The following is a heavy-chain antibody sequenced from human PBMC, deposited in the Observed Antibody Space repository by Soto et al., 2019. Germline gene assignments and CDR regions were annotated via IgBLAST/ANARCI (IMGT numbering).Heavy chain of an antibody. J-gene: IGHJ5*02. D-gene: IGHD2-15*01. CDR3: AREAGCSGGSCYPRYWFDP. CDR2: IYYSGST. Sequence: SETLSLTCTVSGGPISSGGYYWSWIRQHPGKGLEWIGYIYYSGSTYYNPSLKSRVTISVDTSKNQFSLKLSSVTAADTAVYYCAREAGCSGGSCYPRYWFDPWGQGTLVTVSS. CDR1: GGPISSGGYY. V-gene: IGHV4-31*03.